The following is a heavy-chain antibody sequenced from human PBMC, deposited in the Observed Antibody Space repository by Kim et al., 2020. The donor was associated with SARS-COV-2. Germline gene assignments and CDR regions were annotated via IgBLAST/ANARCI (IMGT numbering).Heavy chain of an antibody. CDR1: GGSLSGYY. CDR3: ARATRRYFSGGDCGLLY. V-gene: IGHV4-34*01. CDR2: FSHTGNT. Sequence: SETLSLTCTVSGGSLSGYYWSWIRQPPGKGLEWIGEFSHTGNTNYNPSLKSRVTISLDTSKNHFSLHLTSVTAADTAVYYCARATRRYFSGGDCGLLYWGQGSLVAVSS. D-gene: IGHD2-21*02. J-gene: IGHJ4*02.